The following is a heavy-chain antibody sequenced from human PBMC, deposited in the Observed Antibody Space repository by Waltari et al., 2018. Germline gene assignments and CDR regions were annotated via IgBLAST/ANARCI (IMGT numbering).Heavy chain of an antibody. CDR1: GGSFRGYS. CDR2: IKKRRRT. V-gene: IGHV4-34*01. CDR3: ARVTKYSSGWYDYYYGMDV. Sequence: QVQLQQWGAGLLKPSETLSLTCAVYGGSFRGYSWSWIRQPPGKGLEWVREIKKRRRTNYNPSLKSRITISVDTSKNQFSLKLSSVTAADTAGYYCARVTKYSSGWYDYYYGMDVWGQGTTVTVSS. D-gene: IGHD6-19*01. J-gene: IGHJ6*02.